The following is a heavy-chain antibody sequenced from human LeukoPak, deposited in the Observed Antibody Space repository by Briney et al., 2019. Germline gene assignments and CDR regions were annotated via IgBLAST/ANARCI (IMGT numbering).Heavy chain of an antibody. CDR2: ISPSDGAT. D-gene: IGHD1-26*01. CDR3: ARTLLRGSGSYYGY. J-gene: IGHJ4*02. CDR1: GNTFTNHN. Sequence: ASVKVSCKASGNTFTNHNMHWVRLAPGQGLEWMGIISPSDGATNYAHKFQGRVTMTRDTSITTIYMDLSSLRSDDTAVYYCARTLLRGSGSYYGYWGQGTLVTVSS. V-gene: IGHV1-46*01.